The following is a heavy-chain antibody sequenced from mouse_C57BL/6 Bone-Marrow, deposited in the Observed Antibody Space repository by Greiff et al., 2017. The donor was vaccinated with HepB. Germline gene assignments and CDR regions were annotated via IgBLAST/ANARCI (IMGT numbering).Heavy chain of an antibody. CDR2: IRNKANGYTT. CDR1: GFTFTDYY. D-gene: IGHD2-5*01. Sequence: EVHLVESGGGLVQPGGSLSLSCAASGFTFTDYYMSWVRQPPGKALEWLGFIRNKANGYTTEYSASVKGRFTISRDNSQSILYLQMNALRAEDSATYYCARYPAYYSKSGYAMDYWGQGTSVTVSS. CDR3: ARYPAYYSKSGYAMDY. J-gene: IGHJ4*01. V-gene: IGHV7-3*01.